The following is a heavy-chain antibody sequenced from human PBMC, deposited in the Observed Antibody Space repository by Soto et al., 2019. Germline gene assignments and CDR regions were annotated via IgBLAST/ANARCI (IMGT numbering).Heavy chain of an antibody. CDR3: ARDSSSWSSYYYYYYMDV. V-gene: IGHV1-18*01. CDR2: ISAYNGNT. CDR1: GYTFTSYG. J-gene: IGHJ6*03. D-gene: IGHD6-13*01. Sequence: QVQLVQSGAEVKKPGASVKVSCKASGYTFTSYGISWVRQAPGQGLEWMGWISAYNGNTNYAQKLQGRVTITTDTSTSTAYMELRSLRSDDTAVYYCARDSSSWSSYYYYYYMDVWGKGTTVTVSS.